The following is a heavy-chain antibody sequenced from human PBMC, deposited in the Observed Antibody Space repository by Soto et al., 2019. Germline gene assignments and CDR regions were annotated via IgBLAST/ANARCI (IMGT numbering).Heavy chain of an antibody. J-gene: IGHJ6*02. CDR3: ARSIAAAGIPLYYYGMDV. D-gene: IGHD6-13*01. V-gene: IGHV1-3*01. CDR2: INAGNGNT. Sequence: ASVKVSCKASGYTFTSYAMHWVRQAPGQRLEWMGWINAGNGNTKYSQKFQGRVTITRDKSTSTAYMELSSLRSEDTAVYYCARSIAAAGIPLYYYGMDVWGQGTTVTVSS. CDR1: GYTFTSYA.